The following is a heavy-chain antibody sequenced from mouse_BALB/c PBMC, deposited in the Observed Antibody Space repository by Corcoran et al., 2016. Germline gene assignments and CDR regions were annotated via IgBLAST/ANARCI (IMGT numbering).Heavy chain of an antibody. V-gene: IGHV8-5*01. Sequence: QVTLNESGPGILQPSQTLRLTCSVSGFSLSTSGMGVVWVRQPSGEGLEWLADIWWDDNKYYNPSLKSRLTISKDTTSNPVFLKITSVDTADTATYYCARREDYDAMDYWGQGTSVTVSS. CDR1: GFSLSTSGMG. CDR2: IWWDDNK. J-gene: IGHJ4*01. CDR3: ARREDYDAMDY.